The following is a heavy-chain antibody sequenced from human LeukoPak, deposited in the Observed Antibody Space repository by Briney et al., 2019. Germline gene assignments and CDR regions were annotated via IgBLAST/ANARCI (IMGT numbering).Heavy chain of an antibody. CDR1: GFTFSSYG. D-gene: IGHD6-19*01. V-gene: IGHV3-23*01. CDR3: ARAPLRSGWYYFDY. Sequence: GGSLRLSCAASGFTFSSYGMSWVRQAPGKGLEWVSGISGSGGSTYYADSVKGRFTISRDNSKNTLYLQMNSLRAEHTAVYYCARAPLRSGWYYFDYWGQGTLVTVSS. CDR2: ISGSGGST. J-gene: IGHJ4*02.